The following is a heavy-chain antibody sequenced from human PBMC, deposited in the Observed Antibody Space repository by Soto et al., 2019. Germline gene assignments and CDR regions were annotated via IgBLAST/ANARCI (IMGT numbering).Heavy chain of an antibody. CDR2: INHSGST. CDR1: GGSFSGYY. J-gene: IGHJ6*03. Sequence: SETLSLTCAVYGGSFSGYYWSWIRQPPGKGLEWIGEINHSGSTNYNPSLKSRVTISVDTSKNQFSLKLSSVTAADTAVYYCARGEVNTIFGVVIPPRRYYYMDVWGKGTTVTVSS. V-gene: IGHV4-34*01. CDR3: ARGEVNTIFGVVIPPRRYYYMDV. D-gene: IGHD3-3*01.